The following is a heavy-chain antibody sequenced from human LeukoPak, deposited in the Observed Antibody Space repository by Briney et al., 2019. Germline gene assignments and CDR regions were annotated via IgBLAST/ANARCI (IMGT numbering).Heavy chain of an antibody. CDR2: SDPEDGET. V-gene: IGHV1-24*01. CDR3: TTDPRNYYYMDV. CDR1: GYTLTELS. Sequence: ASVKVSCKVSGYTLTELSMHWVRQAPGKGLEWMGGSDPEDGETIYAQKFQGRVTMTEDTSTDTAYMELSSLRSEDTAVYYCTTDPRNYYYMDVWGKGTTVTVSS. J-gene: IGHJ6*03.